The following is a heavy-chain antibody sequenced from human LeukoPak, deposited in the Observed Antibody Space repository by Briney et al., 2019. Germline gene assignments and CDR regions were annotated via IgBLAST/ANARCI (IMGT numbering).Heavy chain of an antibody. CDR3: AKEHKYSSSWYYFDY. Sequence: QPGGSLRLSCAASGFTVSSDYMTWVRQAPGKGLEWVSFVYSGGSTYYEDSVKGRFTISRDNSKSMLYLQMNSLRAEDTAIYYCAKEHKYSSSWYYFDYWGQGTLVTVSS. CDR2: VYSGGST. J-gene: IGHJ4*02. V-gene: IGHV3-53*01. D-gene: IGHD6-13*01. CDR1: GFTVSSDY.